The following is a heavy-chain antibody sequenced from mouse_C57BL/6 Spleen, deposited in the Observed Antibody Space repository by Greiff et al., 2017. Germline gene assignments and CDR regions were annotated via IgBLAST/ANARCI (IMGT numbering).Heavy chain of an antibody. D-gene: IGHD2-4*01. J-gene: IGHJ2*01. CDR2: INYDGSST. V-gene: IGHV5-16*01. CDR3: ARYDYDGAFDY. CDR1: GFTFSDYY. Sequence: EVMLVESEGGLVQPGSSMKLSCTASGFTFSDYYMAWVRQVPEKGLEWVANINYDGSSTYYLDSLKSRFIISRDNAKNILYLQMSSLKSEDTATYYCARYDYDGAFDYGGQGTTLTVSS.